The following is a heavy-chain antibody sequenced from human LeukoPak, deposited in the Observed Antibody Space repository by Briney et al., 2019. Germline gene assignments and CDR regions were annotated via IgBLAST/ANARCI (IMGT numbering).Heavy chain of an antibody. D-gene: IGHD5-18*01. Sequence: AETLSLTCTVSGGSFSRSSYYWAWIRQPPGKGLEWIGSIYYSGNTYYNPSLKSRVTISVDTSKNQLSLKLSSVTAADTAVYYCARGTGYSYEPIWVGYWGQGTLVTVSS. J-gene: IGHJ4*02. V-gene: IGHV4-39*07. CDR2: IYYSGNT. CDR3: ARGTGYSYEPIWVGY. CDR1: GGSFSRSSYY.